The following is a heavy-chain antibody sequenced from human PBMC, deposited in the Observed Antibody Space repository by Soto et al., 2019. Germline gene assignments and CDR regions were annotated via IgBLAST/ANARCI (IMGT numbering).Heavy chain of an antibody. CDR2: IWYDGSNK. CDR1: GFTFSSYG. CDR3: ARGRRYCTNGVCYTGGVYFDY. J-gene: IGHJ4*02. Sequence: QVQLVESGGGVVQPGRSLRLSCAASGFTFSSYGMHWVRQAPGKGLEWVAVIWYDGSNKYYADSVKGRFTISRDNSKNTLYLQMNSLRAEDTAVYYCARGRRYCTNGVCYTGGVYFDYWGQGTLVTVSS. V-gene: IGHV3-33*01. D-gene: IGHD2-8*01.